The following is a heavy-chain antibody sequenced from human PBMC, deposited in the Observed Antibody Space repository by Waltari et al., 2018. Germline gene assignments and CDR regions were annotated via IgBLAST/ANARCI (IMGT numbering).Heavy chain of an antibody. V-gene: IGHV1-3*01. CDR3: ARSVADCTGDCKQDY. CDR2: INAGNGYT. D-gene: IGHD2-21*02. CDR1: YG. Sequence: YGIHWVRPAPGQRLEWMGRINAGNGYTEHSQKFQGRVTITRDTSASAVYMELSGLRPEDTAMYYCARSVADCTGDCKQDYWGLGTLVTVSS. J-gene: IGHJ4*02.